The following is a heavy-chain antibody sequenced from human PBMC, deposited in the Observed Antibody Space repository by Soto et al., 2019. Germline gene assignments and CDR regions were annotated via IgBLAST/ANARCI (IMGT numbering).Heavy chain of an antibody. CDR1: GFTFSSYA. V-gene: IGHV3-23*01. CDR3: AKEAPPSYYDILTGYSAFDY. CDR2: ISGSGGST. Sequence: GGSLRLSCAASGFTFSSYAMSWVRQAPGKGLEWVSAISGSGGSTYYADSVKGRFTISRDNSKNTLYLQMNSLRAEDTAVYYCAKEAPPSYYDILTGYSAFDYWGQGTLVTVSS. J-gene: IGHJ4*02. D-gene: IGHD3-9*01.